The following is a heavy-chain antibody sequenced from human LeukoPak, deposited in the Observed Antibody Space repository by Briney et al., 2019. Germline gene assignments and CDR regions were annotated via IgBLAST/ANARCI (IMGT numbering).Heavy chain of an antibody. J-gene: IGHJ4*02. D-gene: IGHD3-3*01. CDR1: GGSISSDNYF. CDR2: ISYIGST. Sequence: SETLSLTCTVSGGSISSDNYFWAWIRQPPGKGLEWIGTISYIGSTYYNPSLKSRVTMSVDTSKNQFSLKLSSVTAADTAVYYCAREFWSGNSPWYDYWGQGTLVTVSS. CDR3: AREFWSGNSPWYDY. V-gene: IGHV4-39*07.